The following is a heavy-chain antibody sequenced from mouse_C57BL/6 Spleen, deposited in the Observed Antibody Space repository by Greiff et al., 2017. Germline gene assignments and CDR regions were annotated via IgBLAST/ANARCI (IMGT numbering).Heavy chain of an antibody. CDR3: ARGGYYFDY. CDR1: GFTFSDYG. Sequence: EVMLVESGGGLVKPGGSLKLSCAASGFTFSDYGMHWVRQAPEKGLEWVAYISSGSSTIYYADTVRGRVTISRDNAKNTLFLQMTSLRSEDTDMYYCARGGYYFDYWGQGTTLTVSS. J-gene: IGHJ2*01. V-gene: IGHV5-17*01. CDR2: ISSGSSTI.